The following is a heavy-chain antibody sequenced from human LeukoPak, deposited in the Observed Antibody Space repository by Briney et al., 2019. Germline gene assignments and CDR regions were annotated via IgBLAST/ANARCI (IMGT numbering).Heavy chain of an antibody. D-gene: IGHD3-16*02. CDR1: GFTLSNYW. V-gene: IGHV3-7*05. CDR3: ARDSSPGYYDYVCGCYPRY. J-gene: IGHJ4*02. Sequence: PGGSLRLSCATSGFTLSNYWMSWVRQAPGKGLELVANIKQDGSEEYYVDSVKGRFTVSRDNAKNSLYLQMNSLRAEDTAVYFCARDSSPGYYDYVCGCYPRYWGQGTLVTVSS. CDR2: IKQDGSEE.